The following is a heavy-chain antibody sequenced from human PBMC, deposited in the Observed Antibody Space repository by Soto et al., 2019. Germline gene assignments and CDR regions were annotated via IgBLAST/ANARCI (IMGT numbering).Heavy chain of an antibody. CDR2: IWFDRSNK. V-gene: IGHV3-33*01. CDR1: GFTFSSYG. D-gene: IGHD6-13*01. Sequence: QVQLVESGGGVVQPGRSLRLSCAASGFTFSSYGMHWVRQPPGKGLEWVAVIWFDRSNKHYADSVKGRFTISRDNSKNTLYLQMNSLRAEETAVYYCAHSSSWYYFDYWGQGTLVTVSS. CDR3: AHSSSWYYFDY. J-gene: IGHJ4*02.